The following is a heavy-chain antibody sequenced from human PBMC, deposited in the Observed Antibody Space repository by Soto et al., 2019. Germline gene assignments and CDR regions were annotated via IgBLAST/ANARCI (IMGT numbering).Heavy chain of an antibody. Sequence: GGSLRLSCAASGFTFSSYSMNWVRQAPGKGLEWVSYISSSSSTIYYADSVKGRFTISRDNAKNSLYLQMNSLRAEDTAVDFCARDPLGYGDYYYYGMDVWGQGTTVTVSS. J-gene: IGHJ6*02. V-gene: IGHV3-48*04. D-gene: IGHD4-17*01. CDR2: ISSSSSTI. CDR3: ARDPLGYGDYYYYGMDV. CDR1: GFTFSSYS.